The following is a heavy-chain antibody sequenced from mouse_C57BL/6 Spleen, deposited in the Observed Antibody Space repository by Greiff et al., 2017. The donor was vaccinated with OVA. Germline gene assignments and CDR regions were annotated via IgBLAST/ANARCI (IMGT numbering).Heavy chain of an antibody. J-gene: IGHJ2*01. CDR3: AREGGGYPFDY. V-gene: IGHV1-82*01. CDR1: GYAFSSSW. D-gene: IGHD1-1*02. Sequence: QVQLQQSGPELVKPGASVKISCKASGYAFSSSWMNWVKQRPGKGLEWIGRIYPGDGDTNYNGKFKGKATLTADKSSSTAYLQLSSLTSDDSAVYFCAREGGGYPFDYWGQGTTLTVSS. CDR2: IYPGDGDT.